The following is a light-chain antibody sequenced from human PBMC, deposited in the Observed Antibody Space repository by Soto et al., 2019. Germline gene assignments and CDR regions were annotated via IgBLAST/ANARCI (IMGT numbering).Light chain of an antibody. Sequence: EIVLTQSPATLSLSPGEIATLSFRASQSVSSYLAWYQQKPGQAPRLLIHDASNRATGIPARFSGSGSGTDFTLTISSLEPEDFAVYYCQQRSNWPITFGQGTRLEIK. CDR2: DAS. CDR3: QQRSNWPIT. CDR1: QSVSSY. V-gene: IGKV3-11*01. J-gene: IGKJ5*01.